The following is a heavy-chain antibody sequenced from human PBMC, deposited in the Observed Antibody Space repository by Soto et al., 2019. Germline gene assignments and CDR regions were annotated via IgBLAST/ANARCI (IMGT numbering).Heavy chain of an antibody. Sequence: SVKVSCKASGGTFSSYAISWVRQAPGQGLEWMGGIIPIFGTANYAQKLQGRVTITADESTSTAYMELSSLRSEDTAVYYCARGSASRSVVPAAIHHGVDYYYGMDVWGQGTTVTVSS. J-gene: IGHJ6*02. CDR1: GGTFSSYA. D-gene: IGHD2-2*02. CDR2: IIPIFGTA. CDR3: ARGSASRSVVPAAIHHGVDYYYGMDV. V-gene: IGHV1-69*13.